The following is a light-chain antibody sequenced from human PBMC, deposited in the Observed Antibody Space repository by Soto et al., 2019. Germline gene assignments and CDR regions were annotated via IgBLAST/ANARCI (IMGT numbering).Light chain of an antibody. V-gene: IGKV1-27*01. J-gene: IGKJ5*01. CDR3: QTYSSVIT. Sequence: DIPMTQSPSSLSASVGDRVTITCRASQGISDFLAWYQQKPGKVPKLLISAASTLQSGVPSRFSGSGSGTDFTLTITSLQPEDVATYYCQTYSSVITFGQGTPLEIK. CDR2: AAS. CDR1: QGISDF.